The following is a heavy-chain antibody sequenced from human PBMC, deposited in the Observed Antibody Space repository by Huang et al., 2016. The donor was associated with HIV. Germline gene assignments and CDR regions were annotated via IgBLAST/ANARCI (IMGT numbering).Heavy chain of an antibody. D-gene: IGHD1-26*01. CDR2: VYPRGGV. CDR3: ARGRGGTHSYFFYSMDV. CDR1: GDSISSGAFY. J-gene: IGHJ6*03. Sequence: QVQLQESGPGLVQPSQTLSLICTVSGDSISSGAFYWTGIRQSAGGGLQWIGHVYPRGGVSYKRPRRSRVTPARDTAKPQLARNWRSVTAADTALYFCARGRGGTHSYFFYSMDVWGAGTAVIVSS. V-gene: IGHV4-61*09.